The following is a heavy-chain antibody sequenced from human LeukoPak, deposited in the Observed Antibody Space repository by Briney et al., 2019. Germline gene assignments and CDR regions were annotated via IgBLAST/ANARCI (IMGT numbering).Heavy chain of an antibody. J-gene: IGHJ3*02. CDR2: IYYGGHT. D-gene: IGHD6-19*01. CDR1: GGSISSSNHY. CDR3: ARQIALAGERAFDI. Sequence: SETLSLTCTVSGGSISSSNHYWGWIRQPPGMGLEWIASIYYGGHTYYSPSLRSRVTISVDTSRNQFSLNLRSVTAADTAVYYCARQIALAGERAFDIWGRGARVTVSS. V-gene: IGHV4-39*01.